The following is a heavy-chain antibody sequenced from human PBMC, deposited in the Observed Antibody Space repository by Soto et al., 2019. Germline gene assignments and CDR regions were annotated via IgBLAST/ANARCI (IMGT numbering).Heavy chain of an antibody. CDR3: AREGGEADYYYYYYMYV. Sequence: GGSLRLSCAASGFTFSSYAMHWVRQAPGKGLEYVSAISSNGGRTYYANSVKGRFTISRDNSKNTLYLQMGSLRAEDMAVYYCAREGGEADYYYYYYMYVWGKGTTVTVSS. J-gene: IGHJ6*03. V-gene: IGHV3-64*01. CDR2: ISSNGGRT. CDR1: GFTFSSYA. D-gene: IGHD4-17*01.